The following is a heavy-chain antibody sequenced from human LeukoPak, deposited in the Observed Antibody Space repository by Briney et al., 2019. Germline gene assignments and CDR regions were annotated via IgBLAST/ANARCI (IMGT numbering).Heavy chain of an antibody. D-gene: IGHD3-22*01. J-gene: IGHJ4*02. CDR1: GYTFTGYY. V-gene: IGHV1-2*06. Sequence: SSVKVSCKASGYTFTGYYMHWVGQAPGQGREWMGRINPNSGGTNYAQKFQGRVAMTRDTSISTAYMELSRLRSDDTAVYYCARGGRYYDSSGYSGSIDYWGQGTLVTVSS. CDR3: ARGGRYYDSSGYSGSIDY. CDR2: INPNSGGT.